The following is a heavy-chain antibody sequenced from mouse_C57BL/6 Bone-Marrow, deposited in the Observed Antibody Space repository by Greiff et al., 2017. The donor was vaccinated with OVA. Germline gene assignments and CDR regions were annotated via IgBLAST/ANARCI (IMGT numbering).Heavy chain of an antibody. Sequence: QVQLQQSGPELVRPGVSVKISCKGSGYTFTDYAMHWVKQSHAKSLEWIGVISTYYGDASYNQKFKEKATMTVDKSSSTAYMELARLTSEDSAVYWLGQAWFAYWGQGTLVTVSA. CDR1: GYTFTDYA. V-gene: IGHV1-67*01. J-gene: IGHJ3*01. CDR3: GQAWFAY. D-gene: IGHD3-3*01. CDR2: ISTYYGDA.